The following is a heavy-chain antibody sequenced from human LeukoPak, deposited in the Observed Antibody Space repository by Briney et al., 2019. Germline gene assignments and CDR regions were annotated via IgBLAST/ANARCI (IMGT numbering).Heavy chain of an antibody. CDR3: ARAFTFGSGTYYNDY. Sequence: GGPLRLSCAASGFTFSSYPMHWVRQAPGKGLEYVSAISSDGGSSFYANSVKGRFTISRDNSKNTLFLQMGSLRAEDMAVYYCARAFTFGSGTYYNDYWGQGTLVTVSS. CDR1: GFTFSSYP. D-gene: IGHD3-10*01. CDR2: ISSDGGSS. V-gene: IGHV3-64*01. J-gene: IGHJ4*02.